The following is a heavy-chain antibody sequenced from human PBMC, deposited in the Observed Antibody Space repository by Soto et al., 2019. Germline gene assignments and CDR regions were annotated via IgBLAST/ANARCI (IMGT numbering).Heavy chain of an antibody. CDR2: IYYSGST. CDR3: AREVRAAGREPYFDY. Sequence: QVQLQESGPGLVKPSETLSLTCTVSGGSVSSGSYYWSWIRQPPGKGLEWIGYIYYSGSTNYNPSLKSRVTISVDTSKNQFSLKLSSVTAADTAVYYCAREVRAAGREPYFDYWGQGTLVTVSS. J-gene: IGHJ4*02. CDR1: GGSVSSGSYY. V-gene: IGHV4-61*01. D-gene: IGHD6-13*01.